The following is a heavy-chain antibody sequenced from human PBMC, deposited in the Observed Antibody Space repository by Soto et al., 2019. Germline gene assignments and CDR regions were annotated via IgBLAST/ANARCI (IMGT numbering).Heavy chain of an antibody. CDR3: SRDQKTRKGENWFDP. D-gene: IGHD3-16*01. CDR2: IYHSGST. J-gene: IGHJ5*02. Sequence: QVQLQESGPGLVKPSGTLSLTCAVSGGSISSSNWWSWVRQPPGKGLEWIGEIYHSGSTNYNPSLKSRVTISVDKSKNQFSLKRSSVTAADTAVYYCSRDQKTRKGENWFDPWGQGTLVTVSS. V-gene: IGHV4-4*02. CDR1: GGSISSSNW.